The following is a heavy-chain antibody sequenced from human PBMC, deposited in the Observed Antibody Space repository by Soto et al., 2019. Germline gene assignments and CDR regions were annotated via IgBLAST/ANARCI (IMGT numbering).Heavy chain of an antibody. CDR2: VFHSATT. CDR1: GDSFSDYY. Sequence: SETLSLTCTVSGDSFSDYYWNWIRQVPGKGLEWIGFVFHSATTSYNPSLKTRVAISDDTSKKQFSLRLTSVTAEDTAIYYCARGHYSSGWPIDHWGQGILVTVSS. CDR3: ARGHYSSGWPIDH. D-gene: IGHD6-19*01. J-gene: IGHJ4*02. V-gene: IGHV4-59*01.